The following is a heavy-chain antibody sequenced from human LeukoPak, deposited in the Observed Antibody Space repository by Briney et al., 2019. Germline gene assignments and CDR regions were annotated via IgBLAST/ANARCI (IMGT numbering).Heavy chain of an antibody. CDR3: ARGRSITILRGVAISDGFDI. CDR1: GFTFSNYG. V-gene: IGHV3-21*06. CDR2: IATSSDYI. D-gene: IGHD3-10*01. Sequence: GGSLRLSCVASGFTFSNYGMNWVRQAPGKGLERVSSIATSSDYIYYAGSLKGRFTISRDNAKNSLYLHMNSLRPDDTAVYYCARGRSITILRGVAISDGFDIWGQGTKVTVS. J-gene: IGHJ3*02.